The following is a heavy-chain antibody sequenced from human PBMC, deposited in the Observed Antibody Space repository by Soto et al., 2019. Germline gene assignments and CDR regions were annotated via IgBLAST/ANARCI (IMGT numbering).Heavy chain of an antibody. V-gene: IGHV1-69*01. CDR2: IIPIFGTA. J-gene: IGHJ4*02. D-gene: IGHD2-15*01. CDR1: GGTFSSYA. CDR3: ASSGCSGGSCYSGAPIDY. Sequence: QVQLVQSGAEVKKPGSSVKVSCKASGGTFSSYAISWVRQAPGQGLEWMGGIIPIFGTANYAQKFQGRVTITADESTSTAYMEMSSMRSEDTAVYYCASSGCSGGSCYSGAPIDYGGQGTLVTVSS.